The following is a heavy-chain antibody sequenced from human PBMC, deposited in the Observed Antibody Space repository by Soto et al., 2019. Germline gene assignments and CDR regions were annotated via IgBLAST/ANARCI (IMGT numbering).Heavy chain of an antibody. D-gene: IGHD3-3*01. CDR3: AREMTIFGVAPGGGVDV. CDR1: GGSINTFDFS. J-gene: IGHJ6*02. V-gene: IGHV4-30-2*01. CDR2: IYQSGRT. Sequence: SETLSLTCAVSGGSINTFDFSWSWIRQPPGRGLEWIGSIYQSGRTYYIPSLKSRVTMSLEKSKNQFSLKINSVVAADTAIYYCAREMTIFGVAPGGGVDVWGQGTTVT.